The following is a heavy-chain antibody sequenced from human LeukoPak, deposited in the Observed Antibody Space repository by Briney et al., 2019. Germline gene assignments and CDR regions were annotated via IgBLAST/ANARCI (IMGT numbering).Heavy chain of an antibody. Sequence: PSETLSLTCTVSGGSISSGDYYWSWIRQPPGKGLEWIGDIYYSGSTYYNPSLKSRVTISVDTSKNQFSLKLSSVTAADTAVYYCARDSGTFYDSSGYYFLDYWGQGTLVTVSS. CDR2: IYYSGST. J-gene: IGHJ4*02. CDR1: GGSISSGDYY. CDR3: ARDSGTFYDSSGYYFLDY. D-gene: IGHD3-22*01. V-gene: IGHV4-30-4*01.